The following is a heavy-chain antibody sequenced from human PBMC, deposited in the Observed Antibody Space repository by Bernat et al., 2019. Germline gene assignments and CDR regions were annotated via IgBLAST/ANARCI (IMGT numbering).Heavy chain of an antibody. CDR2: IYFSGST. CDR1: GGSISGSSYY. J-gene: IGHJ4*02. CDR3: ATASPAHDF. Sequence: QLQLQESGPGLVKPSETLSLTCTVSGGSISGSSYYWTWIRQPPGKGLEWIGSIYFSGSTYYNPSLKSRVTTSVDTSKNQFSLRLSSVTATDTAGYYCATASPAHDFWGQGTLVTVSS. V-gene: IGHV4-39*01.